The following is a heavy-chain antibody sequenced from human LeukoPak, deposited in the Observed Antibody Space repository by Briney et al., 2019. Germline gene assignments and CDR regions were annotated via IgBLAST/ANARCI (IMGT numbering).Heavy chain of an antibody. V-gene: IGHV3-53*01. D-gene: IGHD3-10*01. Sequence: SGGSLRLSCAASGFTVSSNYMSWVRQAPGKGLEWVSVIYSGGSTYYADSVKGRFTISRDNSKNTLYPQMNSLRAEDTAVYYCARLVRGVSFDYWGRGTLVTVSS. CDR2: IYSGGST. CDR3: ARLVRGVSFDY. CDR1: GFTVSSNY. J-gene: IGHJ4*02.